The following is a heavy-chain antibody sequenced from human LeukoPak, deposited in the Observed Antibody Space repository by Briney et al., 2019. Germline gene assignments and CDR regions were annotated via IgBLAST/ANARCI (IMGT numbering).Heavy chain of an antibody. J-gene: IGHJ4*02. CDR2: IYYSGST. CDR3: ARDSFSYFDY. CDR1: GGSISSYY. V-gene: IGHV4-59*01. D-gene: IGHD3-16*01. Sequence: SETLSLTCTVSGGSISSYYWSWIRQPPGKGLEWIGYIYYSGSTNYNPSLKSRVTISVDTSKNKFSLKLSSVTAADTAVYYCARDSFSYFDYWGQGTLVTVSS.